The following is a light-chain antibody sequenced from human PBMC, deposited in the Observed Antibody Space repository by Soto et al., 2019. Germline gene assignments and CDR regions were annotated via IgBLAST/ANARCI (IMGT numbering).Light chain of an antibody. J-gene: IGKJ3*01. Sequence: EIVLTQSPGTLSLSPGERATLSCRASQSLNTNSLAWYQQKPGQTPRLLIYAASTRDTDIPDRFIGSGSGTDFALTITRLEPEDFALYSCQQYNASPRTFGPGTKLDVK. CDR2: AAS. V-gene: IGKV3-20*01. CDR3: QQYNASPRT. CDR1: QSLNTNS.